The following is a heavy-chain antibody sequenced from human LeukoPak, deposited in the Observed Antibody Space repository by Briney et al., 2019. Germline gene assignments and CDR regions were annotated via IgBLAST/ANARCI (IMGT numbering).Heavy chain of an antibody. J-gene: IGHJ4*02. D-gene: IGHD3-22*01. CDR3: ARESVTTLVVKTLDY. CDR1: GSTFSSYE. CDR2: ISSSGSTI. V-gene: IGHV3-48*03. Sequence: GGSLRLSCAASGSTFSSYEMNWVRQAPGKGLEWVSYISSSGSTIYYADSVKGRFTISRDNAKNSLYLQMNSLRAEDTAVYYCARESVTTLVVKTLDYWGQGTLVTVSS.